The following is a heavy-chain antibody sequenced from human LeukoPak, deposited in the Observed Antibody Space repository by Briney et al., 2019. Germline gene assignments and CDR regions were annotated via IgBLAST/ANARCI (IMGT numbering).Heavy chain of an antibody. V-gene: IGHV4-34*01. CDR2: INHSGST. CDR1: GGSFSGYY. J-gene: IGHJ4*02. Sequence: SETLSLTCAVYGGSFSGYYWSWIRQPPEKGLEWIGEINHSGSTNYNPSLKSRVIISIDTSKNQISLKLRSVTAADTAVYYCARRITIFGVVLAHFDYWGQGTLVTVSS. D-gene: IGHD3-3*01. CDR3: ARRITIFGVVLAHFDY.